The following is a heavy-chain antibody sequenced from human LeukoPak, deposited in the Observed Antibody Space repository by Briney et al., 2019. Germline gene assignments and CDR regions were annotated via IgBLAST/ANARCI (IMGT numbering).Heavy chain of an antibody. D-gene: IGHD3-22*01. CDR1: GFTFSDAW. J-gene: IGHJ4*02. Sequence: GGSLRLSCAASGFTFSDAWMHWVRQAPGKGLEWVANIKQDGSEKYYVDSVKGRFTISRDNAKNSLYLQMNSLRAEDTAVYYCARDLGYYYDSSGYHDYWGQGTLVTVSS. CDR2: IKQDGSEK. V-gene: IGHV3-7*01. CDR3: ARDLGYYYDSSGYHDY.